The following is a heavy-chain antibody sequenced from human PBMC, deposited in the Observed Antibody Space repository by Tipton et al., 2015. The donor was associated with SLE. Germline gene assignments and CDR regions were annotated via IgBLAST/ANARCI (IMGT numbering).Heavy chain of an antibody. J-gene: IGHJ6*02. Sequence: TLSLTCTVSGGSIGNNQWSWIRQPAGRGLEWIGRVYNSGTSRYNPSLKSRVVVAMDASKNQVSLKLRSVTAADTAVYYCARDLGSLWSRYGLDIWGQGTTVTASS. CDR2: VYNSGTS. V-gene: IGHV4-4*07. CDR1: GGSIGNNQ. D-gene: IGHD2-21*01. CDR3: ARDLGSLWSRYGLDI.